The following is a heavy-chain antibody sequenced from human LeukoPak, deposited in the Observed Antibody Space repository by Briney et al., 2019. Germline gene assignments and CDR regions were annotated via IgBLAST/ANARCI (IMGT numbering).Heavy chain of an antibody. D-gene: IGHD1-1*01. J-gene: IGHJ4*02. Sequence: GGSLRLSCAASGFTFISYIMNWVRQAPRKGLQWVSSINSGSTYTYYTEPVKGRFTVSRDNAKNSLFLQMNSLRAEDTAIYYCARSLTTLTYEGYWGQGTLVTVSS. CDR2: INSGSTYT. V-gene: IGHV3-21*01. CDR1: GFTFISYI. CDR3: ARSLTTLTYEGY.